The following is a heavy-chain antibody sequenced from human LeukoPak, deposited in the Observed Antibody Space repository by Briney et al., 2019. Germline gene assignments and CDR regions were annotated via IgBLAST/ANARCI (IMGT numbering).Heavy chain of an antibody. CDR2: ISSSSYI. D-gene: IGHD6-19*01. Sequence: GGSLRLSCAASGFTFSSYSMNWVRQAPGKGLEWVSSISSSSYIYYADSVKGRFTISRDNAKNSLYLQMNSLRAEDTAVYYCAGPDSSGWYYFDYWGQGTLVTVSS. CDR1: GFTFSSYS. J-gene: IGHJ4*02. CDR3: AGPDSSGWYYFDY. V-gene: IGHV3-21*01.